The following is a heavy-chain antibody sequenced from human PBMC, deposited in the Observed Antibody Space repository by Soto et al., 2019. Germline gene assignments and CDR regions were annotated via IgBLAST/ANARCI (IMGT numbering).Heavy chain of an antibody. CDR1: GGTFSTYA. V-gene: IGHV1-69*13. CDR3: ARPKGSYSSGYYYFDY. J-gene: IGHJ4*02. D-gene: IGHD6-19*01. Sequence: ASVKVSCKTSGGTFSTYAIYWVRQAPGQGLEWMGAIIPLFGTADYAQKFQGRVTITADESTGTAYMELSSLRSEDTAVYYCARPKGSYSSGYYYFDYWGQGTLVTVSS. CDR2: IIPLFGTA.